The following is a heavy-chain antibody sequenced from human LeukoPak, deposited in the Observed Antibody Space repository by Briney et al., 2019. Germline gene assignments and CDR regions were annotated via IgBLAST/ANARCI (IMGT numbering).Heavy chain of an antibody. CDR2: FDPEDGET. D-gene: IGHD3-22*01. J-gene: IGHJ4*02. Sequence: GASVKVSCKVSGYTLTELSMHWVRQAPGKGLEWMGGFDPEDGETIYAQKFQGRVTMTEDTSTDTAYMELSSLRSEDTAVCYCATDRPLYYYDSSGYYFWGQGTLVTVSS. V-gene: IGHV1-24*01. CDR1: GYTLTELS. CDR3: ATDRPLYYYDSSGYYF.